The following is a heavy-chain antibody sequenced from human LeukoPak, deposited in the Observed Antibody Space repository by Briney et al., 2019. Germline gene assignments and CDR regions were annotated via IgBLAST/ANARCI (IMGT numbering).Heavy chain of an antibody. Sequence: SVKVSCKASGYTFTSYGISWVRQAPGQGLEWMGIINPSGGSTSYAQKFQGRVTMTRDTSTSTVYMELSSLRSEDTAVYYCASSGITMVRGVVGWFDPWGQGTLVTVSS. D-gene: IGHD3-10*01. CDR2: INPSGGST. J-gene: IGHJ5*02. CDR1: GYTFTSYG. CDR3: ASSGITMVRGVVGWFDP. V-gene: IGHV1-46*01.